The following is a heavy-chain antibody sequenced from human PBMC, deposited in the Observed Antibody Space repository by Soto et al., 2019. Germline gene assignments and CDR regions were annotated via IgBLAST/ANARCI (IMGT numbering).Heavy chain of an antibody. CDR3: ARDLKAAGYYVAGTDY. D-gene: IGHD6-13*01. V-gene: IGHV1-18*01. CDR1: GYTFTSYG. Sequence: QVQLVQYGAEVKKPGASVKVSCKASGYTFTSYGISWVRQAPGQGLEWMGWISAYNGNTNTAQKLQGRVTMTTDTSTSTAYMELRSLRSDDTAVYYCARDLKAAGYYVAGTDYWGQGTLVTVSS. J-gene: IGHJ4*02. CDR2: ISAYNGNT.